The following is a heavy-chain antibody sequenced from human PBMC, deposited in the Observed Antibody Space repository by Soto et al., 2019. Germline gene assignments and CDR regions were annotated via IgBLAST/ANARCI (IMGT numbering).Heavy chain of an antibody. Sequence: EVQLLESGGGLVQPGGSLRLSCAASGFTFSSYAMSWVRQTPGKGLEWVSLFSGSGGDTYYADSVKGRLTISRDNSKNTLYLQMNSLGAEDTAVYYCAARTNRDWYTYWGQGTVVTVSS. J-gene: IGHJ4*02. CDR3: AARTNRDWYTY. V-gene: IGHV3-23*01. D-gene: IGHD3-9*01. CDR2: FSGSGGDT. CDR1: GFTFSSYA.